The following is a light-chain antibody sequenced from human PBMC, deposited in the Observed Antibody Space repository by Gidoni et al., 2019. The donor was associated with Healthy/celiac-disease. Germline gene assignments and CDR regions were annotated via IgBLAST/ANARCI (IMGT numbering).Light chain of an antibody. J-gene: IGKJ2*01. CDR1: QSVSRN. CDR3: QQYNNWPPYT. V-gene: IGKV3-15*01. Sequence: EIVMTQSPATLSVSPGESATISCRASQSVSRNLAWYQQKPGQAPRLLIYGASTRATGIPARFSGSGSGTEFTLTISSLQSEDFAVYYCQQYNNWPPYTFGQGTKLEIK. CDR2: GAS.